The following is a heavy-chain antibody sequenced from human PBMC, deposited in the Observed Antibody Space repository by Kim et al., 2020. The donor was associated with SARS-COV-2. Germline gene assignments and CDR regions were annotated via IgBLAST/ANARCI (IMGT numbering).Heavy chain of an antibody. V-gene: IGHV4-34*01. Sequence: SYNPSPESRVTISLDTSKNRFSLKLSSLTAADTAAYCCARGLGSGSYYGFWGQGTLVTVSS. J-gene: IGHJ4*02. CDR3: ARGLGSGSYYGF. D-gene: IGHD3-10*01.